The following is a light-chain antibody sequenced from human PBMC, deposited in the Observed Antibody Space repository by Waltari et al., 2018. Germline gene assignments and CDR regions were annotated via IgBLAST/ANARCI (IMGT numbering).Light chain of an antibody. J-gene: IGKJ4*01. CDR1: QSVTNY. V-gene: IGKV3-11*01. CDR3: QQRRNWPLT. CDR2: DTS. Sequence: DIVLTQSRAILSLSPGERASLSCRASQSVTNYLAWYQQKPGQAPRLLIYDTSNRATGIPARFSGSGFATDFTLTISSLEPDDFAVYYCQQRRNWPLTFGGGTKVEIK.